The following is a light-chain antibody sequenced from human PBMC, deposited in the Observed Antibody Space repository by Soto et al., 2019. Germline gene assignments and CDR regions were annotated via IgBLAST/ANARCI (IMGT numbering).Light chain of an antibody. CDR1: QSISPW. J-gene: IGKJ1*01. CDR2: KTS. Sequence: IQMTQSPSTLSASVGDRVTITCRASQSISPWLAWYQQKPGKAPKILIYKTSTLQSGVPSRFSGSGSGTEFPLTISSLQPDDCAIYSGQQYKTYSRTFGQGNKVEI. V-gene: IGKV1-5*03. CDR3: QQYKTYSRT.